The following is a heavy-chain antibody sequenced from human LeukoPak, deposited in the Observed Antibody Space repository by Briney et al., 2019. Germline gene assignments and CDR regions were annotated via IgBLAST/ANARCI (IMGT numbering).Heavy chain of an antibody. Sequence: RTGGSLSLSCAASEFTFVSYELTWVGQAPGRGLEWVSYIRSGGTSIYYTNSVKGGFTISRATARNSLYLQLNALRAKDTPFYSCARSAQLMKGVVEVTALDDWRQGTLVSVCS. D-gene: IGHD3-3*01. J-gene: IGHJ4*02. V-gene: IGHV3-48*03. CDR1: EFTFVSYE. CDR2: IRSGGTSI. CDR3: ARSAQLMKGVVEVTALDD.